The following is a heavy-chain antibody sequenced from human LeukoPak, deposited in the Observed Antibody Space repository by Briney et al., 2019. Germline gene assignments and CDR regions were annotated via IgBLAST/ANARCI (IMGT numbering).Heavy chain of an antibody. CDR2: ISAYNGNT. D-gene: IGHD2-2*01. J-gene: IGHJ6*03. Sequence: EASVKVSCKASGYTFTSYGISWVRQAPGQGLELMGWISAYNGNTNYAQKLQVRGTMTADTSTGTAYMELRSLRSDDTAVYYCARTTEGYCSSASCFGFSYSYYMDVWGKGTTVTISS. CDR1: GYTFTSYG. V-gene: IGHV1-18*01. CDR3: ARTTEGYCSSASCFGFSYSYYMDV.